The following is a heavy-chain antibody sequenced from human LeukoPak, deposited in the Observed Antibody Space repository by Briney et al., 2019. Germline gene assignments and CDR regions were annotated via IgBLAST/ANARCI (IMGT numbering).Heavy chain of an antibody. J-gene: IGHJ4*02. CDR3: ARDKCQLLSAEFDY. CDR1: GFTFSSYS. CDR2: ISSSSSYI. Sequence: GGSLRLSCAASGFTFSSYSMNWVRRAPGKGLEWVSSISSSSSYIYYADSVKGRFTISRDNAKNSLYLQMNSLRAEDTAVYYCARDKCQLLSAEFDYWGQGTLVTVSS. V-gene: IGHV3-21*01. D-gene: IGHD2-2*01.